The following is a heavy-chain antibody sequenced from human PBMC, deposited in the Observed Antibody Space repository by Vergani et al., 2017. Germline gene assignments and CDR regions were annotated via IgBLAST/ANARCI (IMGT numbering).Heavy chain of an antibody. CDR2: ISWNSGSI. Sequence: EVQLVESGGGLVQPGRSLRLSCAASGFTFDDYAMHWVRQAPGKGLEWVSGISWNSGSIGYADSVKGRFTISRDNAKNSLYLQMNSLRAEDTAVYYCAKDPYSGSYFYYYYGMDVWGQGTTVTVSS. D-gene: IGHD1-26*01. V-gene: IGHV3-9*01. J-gene: IGHJ6*02. CDR1: GFTFDDYA. CDR3: AKDPYSGSYFYYYYGMDV.